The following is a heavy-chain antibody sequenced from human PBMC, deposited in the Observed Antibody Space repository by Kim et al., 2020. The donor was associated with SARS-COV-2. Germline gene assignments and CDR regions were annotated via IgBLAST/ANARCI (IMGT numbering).Heavy chain of an antibody. Sequence: ASVKVSCKASGYTFTSYAMNWVRQAPGQGLEWMGWINTNTGNPTYAQGFTGRFVFSLDTSVSTAYLQISSLKAEDTAVYYCARAYPFGQQLVRDFDYWGQGTLVTVSS. CDR1: GYTFTSYA. CDR2: INTNTGNP. V-gene: IGHV7-4-1*02. J-gene: IGHJ4*02. D-gene: IGHD6-13*01. CDR3: ARAYPFGQQLVRDFDY.